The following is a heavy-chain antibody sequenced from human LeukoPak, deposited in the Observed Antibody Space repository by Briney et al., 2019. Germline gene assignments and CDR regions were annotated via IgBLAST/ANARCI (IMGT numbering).Heavy chain of an antibody. J-gene: IGHJ4*02. CDR2: ISSSSSYI. CDR1: GFIFSTYN. Sequence: GGSLRLSCAASGFIFSTYNIDWVRQAPGKGLEWVSSISSSSSYIYYADSVKGRFTISRDNAKNSLYLQMNSLRAEDTAVYYCAKDRVLRYFDWLFDLDYWGQGTLVTVSS. V-gene: IGHV3-21*01. D-gene: IGHD3-9*01. CDR3: AKDRVLRYFDWLFDLDY.